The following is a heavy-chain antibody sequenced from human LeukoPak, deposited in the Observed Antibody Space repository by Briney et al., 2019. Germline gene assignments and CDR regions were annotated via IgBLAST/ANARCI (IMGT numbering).Heavy chain of an antibody. CDR1: GFTFSSYW. V-gene: IGHV3-48*04. Sequence: GSLRLSCAASGFTFSSYWMHWVRQAPGKGLDWVSYISSSGTTVYYADSVRGRFTVSRDNGKNSLYLEMNSLRAEDTAVYYCARSIKGDSDHWGQGTLVTVSS. J-gene: IGHJ4*02. D-gene: IGHD3-10*01. CDR3: ARSIKGDSDH. CDR2: ISSSGTTV.